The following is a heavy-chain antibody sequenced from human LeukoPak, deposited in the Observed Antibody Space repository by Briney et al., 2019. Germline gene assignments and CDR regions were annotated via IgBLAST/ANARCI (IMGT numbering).Heavy chain of an antibody. V-gene: IGHV1-18*01. Sequence: ASVKLSCNASGYTFTSYGISWVRQAPAQGLELMGWISAYNGNTNYSQKLQGKVTITTATSTTTTYMELSRQTSGDTAVDYCSIEAIVRDYSNSDYRGQGTLVTVSS. J-gene: IGHJ4*02. CDR2: ISAYNGNT. CDR1: GYTFTSYG. CDR3: SIEAIVRDYSNSDY. D-gene: IGHD4-11*01.